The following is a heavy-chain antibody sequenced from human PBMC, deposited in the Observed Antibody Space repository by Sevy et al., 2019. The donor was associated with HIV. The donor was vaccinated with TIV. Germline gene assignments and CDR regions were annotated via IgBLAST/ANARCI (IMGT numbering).Heavy chain of an antibody. D-gene: IGHD3-22*01. Sequence: SETLSLTCTVSGGSISSYYWSWIRQPAGKGLEWIGRIYTSGSTNYNPSLKSRVTMSVDTSKNQFSLKLSSVTAADTAVYYCARGRGVIVVAKAFDPWGQRTLVTVSS. CDR2: IYTSGST. CDR1: GGSISSYY. J-gene: IGHJ5*02. V-gene: IGHV4-4*07. CDR3: ARGRGVIVVAKAFDP.